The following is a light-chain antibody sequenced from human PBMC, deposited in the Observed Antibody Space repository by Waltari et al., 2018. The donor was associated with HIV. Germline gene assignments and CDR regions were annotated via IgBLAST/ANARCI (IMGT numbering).Light chain of an antibody. V-gene: IGLV2-14*03. CDR1: GADIGAYNY. CDR2: DVS. Sequence: QSALTQPASVSGSPGQSITISCAGTGADIGAYNYVAWYQKLPNSVPKLIIYDVSSRPSGISYRFSASKSGNAASLTISGLQAEDEGDYYCSSYTTFNTVIFGGGTKLTVL. CDR3: SSYTTFNTVI. J-gene: IGLJ2*01.